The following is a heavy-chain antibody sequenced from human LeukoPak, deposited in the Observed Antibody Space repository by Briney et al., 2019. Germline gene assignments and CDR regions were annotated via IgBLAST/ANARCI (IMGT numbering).Heavy chain of an antibody. Sequence: GSLRLSCAAPGFILSNAWVRWVRQAPGKGLEWVGRIKSKTDGGTADYAAPVKGRFAITRDDSKNTLYLQMNSLKTEDTAVYYCTTTQDSGSDRSDYWGQGTLVTVSS. D-gene: IGHD5-12*01. CDR1: GFILSNAW. CDR2: IKSKTDGGTA. V-gene: IGHV3-15*01. CDR3: TTTQDSGSDRSDY. J-gene: IGHJ4*02.